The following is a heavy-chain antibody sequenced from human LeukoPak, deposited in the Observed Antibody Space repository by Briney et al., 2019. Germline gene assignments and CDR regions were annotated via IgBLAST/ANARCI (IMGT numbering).Heavy chain of an antibody. CDR1: GFAFSSYS. J-gene: IGHJ4*02. D-gene: IGHD1-26*01. CDR3: ARDLRRELLHY. V-gene: IGHV3-21*01. CDR2: ISSSSSYI. Sequence: GGSLRLSCAASGFAFSSYSMNWVRQAPGKGLEWVSSISSSSSYIYYADSVKGRFTISRDNAKNSLYLQMNSLRAEDTAVYYCARDLRRELLHYWGQGTLVTVSS.